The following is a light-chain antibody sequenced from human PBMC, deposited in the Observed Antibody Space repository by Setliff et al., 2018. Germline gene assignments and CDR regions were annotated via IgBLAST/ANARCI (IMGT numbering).Light chain of an antibody. CDR1: SSDVGGYNY. CDR2: DVR. CDR3: CSYAGSYTYV. V-gene: IGLV2-11*01. Sequence: QSVLTQPASVSGSPGQSITISCTGTSSDVGGYNYVSWYQQHPGKAPKVMIYDVRKRPSGVPDRFPGSKSGNTASLTISGLQAEDEAEYYCCSYAGSYTYVFGTGTKVTVL. J-gene: IGLJ1*01.